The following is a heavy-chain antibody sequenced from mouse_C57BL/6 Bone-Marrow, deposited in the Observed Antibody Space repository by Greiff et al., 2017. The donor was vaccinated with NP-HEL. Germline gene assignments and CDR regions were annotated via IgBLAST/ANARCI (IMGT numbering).Heavy chain of an antibody. V-gene: IGHV1-47*01. Sequence: QVQLKHSGAELVKPGASVKMSCKASGYTFTTYPIEWMKQNHGKSLEWIGNFHPYNDDTKYNEKFKGKATLTVEKSSSTVYLELSRLTSDDSAVYYCAILWGYYYAMDYWGQGTSVTVSS. CDR3: AILWGYYYAMDY. J-gene: IGHJ4*01. D-gene: IGHD6-1*01. CDR2: FHPYNDDT. CDR1: GYTFTTYP.